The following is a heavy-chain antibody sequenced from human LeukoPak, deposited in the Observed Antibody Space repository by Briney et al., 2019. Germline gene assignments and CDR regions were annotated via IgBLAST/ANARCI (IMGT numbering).Heavy chain of an antibody. CDR1: GFTFDDYG. CDR3: ARHNQYIYAYYYMDA. CDR2: ISWNGGST. V-gene: IGHV3-20*04. J-gene: IGHJ6*03. D-gene: IGHD5-18*01. Sequence: GGPLRPSCAASGFTFDDYGMSWVRQAPGKGLEWVSGISWNGGSTGYADSVKGRFTISRDNAKKFLYLQMNGLRAEDTAFYYCARHNQYIYAYYYMDAWGKGTTVTVSS.